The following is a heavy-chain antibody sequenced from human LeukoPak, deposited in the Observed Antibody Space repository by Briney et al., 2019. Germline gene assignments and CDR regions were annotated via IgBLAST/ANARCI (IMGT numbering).Heavy chain of an antibody. J-gene: IGHJ4*02. Sequence: PGGSLRLSCAASGFTFSDVYMSWIRQAPGKGLEWVSYISSSGSSTKYADSVKGRFTISRDNAKNSLYLQMNSLRVEDTAVYYCARDCGRVAGEYFDYWGQGTLVTVSS. D-gene: IGHD6-19*01. CDR2: ISSSGSST. CDR3: ARDCGRVAGEYFDY. V-gene: IGHV3-11*06. CDR1: GFTFSDVY.